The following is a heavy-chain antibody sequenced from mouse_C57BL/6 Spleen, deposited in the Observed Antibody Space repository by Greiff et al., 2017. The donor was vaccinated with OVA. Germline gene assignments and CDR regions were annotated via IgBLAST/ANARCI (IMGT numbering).Heavy chain of an antibody. CDR1: GFNIKDYY. J-gene: IGHJ3*01. Sequence: VQLQQSGAELVKPGASVKLSCTASGFNIKDYYMHWVKQRTEQGLEWIGRIDPEDGETKYAPKFQGKATITADTSSNQAYLQLSRLTSEDTAVYYCARTYCYGSSPSWFAYWGQGTLVTVSA. CDR3: ARTYCYGSSPSWFAY. D-gene: IGHD1-1*01. CDR2: IDPEDGET. V-gene: IGHV14-2*01.